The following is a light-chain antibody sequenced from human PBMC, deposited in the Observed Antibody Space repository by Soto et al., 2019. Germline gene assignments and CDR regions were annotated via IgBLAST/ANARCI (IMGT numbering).Light chain of an antibody. CDR1: QSVSSN. Sequence: EIVMTQSPATLSVSPGERATLSCRASQSVSSNLAWYQQKPGQAPRLLIYGASTRATDIPARFSGSGSGTDFTPTLSSMQSQDFAVYSCQHYTNWPPLTFGGGTKVEIK. J-gene: IGKJ4*01. V-gene: IGKV3-15*01. CDR3: QHYTNWPPLT. CDR2: GAS.